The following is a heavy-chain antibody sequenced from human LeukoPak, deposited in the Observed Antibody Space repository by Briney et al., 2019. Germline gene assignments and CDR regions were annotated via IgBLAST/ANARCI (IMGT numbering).Heavy chain of an antibody. Sequence: SETLSLTCTVSSGSISSSNSYWGWIRQPPGKGLEWIGRIYYSGSTYYNPSLKSRVTISVDTSKNQFSLRLTSVTAADTAVYYCARLLESPRGWWFDPWGQGTLVTVSS. V-gene: IGHV4-39*01. CDR1: SGSISSSNSY. J-gene: IGHJ5*02. CDR3: ARLLESPRGWWFDP. D-gene: IGHD6-19*01. CDR2: IYYSGST.